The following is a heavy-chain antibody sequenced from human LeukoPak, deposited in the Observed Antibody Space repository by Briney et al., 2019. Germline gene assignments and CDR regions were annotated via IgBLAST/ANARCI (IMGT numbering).Heavy chain of an antibody. Sequence: GGSLRLSCAAPGFTFSSYWMHWVRQAPGKGLVWVSRINSDGSSTSYADSVKGRFTISRDNAKNTLYLQMNSLRAEDTAVYYCARETVAGPHFDYWGQGTLVTVSS. CDR1: GFTFSSYW. D-gene: IGHD6-19*01. CDR2: INSDGSST. CDR3: ARETVAGPHFDY. J-gene: IGHJ4*02. V-gene: IGHV3-74*01.